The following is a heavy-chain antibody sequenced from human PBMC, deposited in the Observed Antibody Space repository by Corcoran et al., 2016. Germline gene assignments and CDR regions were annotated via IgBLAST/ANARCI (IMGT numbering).Heavy chain of an antibody. CDR3: TAGTGRTDFDF. CDR1: GFTFSDAW. CDR2: IKSKSDSGTR. V-gene: IGHV3-15*01. Sequence: EVQLVESGGGLVKPGESLRLSCVASGFTFSDAWMSWVRQAPGKGLEWVGRIKSKSDSGTRDFAAPVKGRFAISRDDSRNSLYLQMNNLKVEDTAVYYCTAGTGRTDFDFWGQGIWVAVSS. D-gene: IGHD1-1*01. J-gene: IGHJ3*01.